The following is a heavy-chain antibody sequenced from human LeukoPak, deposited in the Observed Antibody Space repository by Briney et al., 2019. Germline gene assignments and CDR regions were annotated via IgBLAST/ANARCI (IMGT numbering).Heavy chain of an antibody. V-gene: IGHV1-8*03. J-gene: IGHJ5*02. CDR2: MNPNSGNT. Sequence: ASVKVSCKAPGYTFTSYDINWVRQATGQGLEWMGWMNPNSGNTGYAQKFQGRVTITKNTSINTAYMELSSLRSEDTAVYYCARFLLATRRGNWFDPWGQGTLVTVSS. CDR3: ARFLLATRRGNWFDP. D-gene: IGHD6-6*01. CDR1: GYTFTSYD.